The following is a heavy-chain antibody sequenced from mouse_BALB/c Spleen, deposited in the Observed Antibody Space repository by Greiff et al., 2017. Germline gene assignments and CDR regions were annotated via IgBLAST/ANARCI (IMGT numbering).Heavy chain of an antibody. CDR1: GYTFTSYW. D-gene: IGHD2-3*01. CDR3: AREEGYDGYYEYYAMDY. V-gene: IGHV1S81*02. J-gene: IGHJ4*01. CDR2: INPSNGRT. Sequence: QVQLQQPGAELVKPGASVKLSCKASGYTFTSYWMHWVKQRPGQGLEWIGEINPSNGRTNYNEKFKGKATLTADKSSSTAYMQLSSLTSVDSAVYFCAREEGYDGYYEYYAMDYWGQGTSVTVSS.